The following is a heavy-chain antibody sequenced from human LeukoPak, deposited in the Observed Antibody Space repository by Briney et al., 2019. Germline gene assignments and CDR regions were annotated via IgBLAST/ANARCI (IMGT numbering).Heavy chain of an antibody. D-gene: IGHD4-17*01. CDR1: GFTFSSYA. Sequence: GGSLRLSCAASGFTFSSYAMHWVRRAPGKGLEWVAVISYDGSNKYYADSVKGRFTISRDNSKNTLYLQMNSLRAEDTAVYYCARVDGDCTFDYWGQGSLVTVSS. CDR3: ARVDGDCTFDY. CDR2: ISYDGSNK. J-gene: IGHJ4*02. V-gene: IGHV3-30-3*01.